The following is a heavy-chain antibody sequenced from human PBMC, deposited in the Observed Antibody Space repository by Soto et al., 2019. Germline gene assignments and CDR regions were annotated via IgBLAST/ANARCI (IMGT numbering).Heavy chain of an antibody. D-gene: IGHD3-10*01. CDR1: GGTFSSYA. CDR3: ARVLGYYYYGMDV. CDR2: IIPIFGTA. J-gene: IGHJ6*02. Sequence: SVKVSCKASGGTFSSYAISWVRQAPGRGLEWMGGIIPIFGTANYAQKFQGRVTITADESTSTAYMELRSLRSDDTAVYYCARVLGYYYYGMDVWGQGTTVTVSS. V-gene: IGHV1-69*13.